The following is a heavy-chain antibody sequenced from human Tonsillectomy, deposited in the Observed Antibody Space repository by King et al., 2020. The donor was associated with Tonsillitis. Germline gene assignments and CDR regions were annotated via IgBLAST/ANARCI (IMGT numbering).Heavy chain of an antibody. J-gene: IGHJ6*02. CDR2: ISGSGGST. CDR1: GFTFSSYA. D-gene: IGHD1-7*01. Sequence: VQLVESGGGLVQPGGSLRLSCAASGFTFSSYAMSWVRQAPGKGLEWVSAISGSGGSTYYADSVKGRFTISRDNSKNTLYLQMNSLRAEDTAVYYCAKGVNYATYYYYGMDVWGQGTTVPVPS. CDR3: AKGVNYATYYYYGMDV. V-gene: IGHV3-23*04.